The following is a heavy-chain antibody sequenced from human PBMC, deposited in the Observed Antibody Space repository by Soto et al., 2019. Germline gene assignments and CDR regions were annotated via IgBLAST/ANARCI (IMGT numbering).Heavy chain of an antibody. J-gene: IGHJ4*02. CDR1: GGTFSSYS. D-gene: IGHD1-26*01. CDR3: ARHGGRHSGGIDY. CDR2: IIPIFGTA. V-gene: IGHV1-69*01. Sequence: QVQLVQSGAEVKKPGSSVKVSCKASGGTFSSYSINWVRQAPGQGLEWMGEIIPIFGTANYAQKFQGRVTITAGESTSTAYMELSRLRSEDTAVYYCARHGGRHSGGIDYWGQGTLVTVSS.